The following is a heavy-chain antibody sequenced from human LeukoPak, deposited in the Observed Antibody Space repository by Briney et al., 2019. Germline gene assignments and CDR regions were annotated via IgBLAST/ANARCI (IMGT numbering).Heavy chain of an antibody. Sequence: GGSLRLSCAASGFTFSSYEMNWVRRSPGKGPEWVSYISSSGSTIYYADSVKGRFTISRDNAKNSLYLQMNSLRAEDTAVYYCARDRYCSSTSCYDPDYFDYWGQGTLVTVSS. D-gene: IGHD2-2*01. CDR2: ISSSGSTI. CDR3: ARDRYCSSTSCYDPDYFDY. V-gene: IGHV3-48*03. CDR1: GFTFSSYE. J-gene: IGHJ4*02.